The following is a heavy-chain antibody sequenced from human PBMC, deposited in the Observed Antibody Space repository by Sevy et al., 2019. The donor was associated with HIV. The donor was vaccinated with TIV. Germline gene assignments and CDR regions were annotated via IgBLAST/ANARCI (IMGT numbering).Heavy chain of an antibody. CDR2: IYYSGST. J-gene: IGHJ4*02. CDR3: ARERQLVLDY. D-gene: IGHD6-13*01. Sequence: SETLSLTCTVSGGSISSYDWSWIRQPPGKGLEWIEYIYYSGSTNYNPTLKSRVTISVDTSKNQFSLKLSSVTAADTAVYYCARERQLVLDYWGQGTLVTVSS. CDR1: GGSISSYD. V-gene: IGHV4-59*01.